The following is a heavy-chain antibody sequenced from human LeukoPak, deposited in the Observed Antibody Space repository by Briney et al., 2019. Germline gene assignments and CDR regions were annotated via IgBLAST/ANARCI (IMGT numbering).Heavy chain of an antibody. CDR3: ARDSPTYYDILTGSPTFDY. CDR2: ISAYNGNT. Sequence: ASVKVSCKASGYTFTSYGISWVRQAPGQGLEWMGWISAYNGNTNYAQKLQGRVTMTTDTSTSTAYMELRSLRSDDTAVYHCARDSPTYYDILTGSPTFDYWGQGTLVTVSS. D-gene: IGHD3-9*01. CDR1: GYTFTSYG. V-gene: IGHV1-18*01. J-gene: IGHJ4*02.